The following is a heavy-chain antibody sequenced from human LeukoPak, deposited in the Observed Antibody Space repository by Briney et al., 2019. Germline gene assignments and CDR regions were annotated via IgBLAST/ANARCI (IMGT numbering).Heavy chain of an antibody. CDR3: ARGNYGDYKYYYYYYMDV. J-gene: IGHJ6*03. D-gene: IGHD4-17*01. CDR1: GGSISSGSYY. CDR2: IYTSGST. Sequence: SETLSLTCTVSGGSISSGSYYWGWIRQPAGKGLEWIGRIYTSGSTNYNPSLKSRVTISVDTSKDQFSLKLSSVTAADTAVYYCARGNYGDYKYYYYYYMDVWGKGTTVTVSS. V-gene: IGHV4-61*02.